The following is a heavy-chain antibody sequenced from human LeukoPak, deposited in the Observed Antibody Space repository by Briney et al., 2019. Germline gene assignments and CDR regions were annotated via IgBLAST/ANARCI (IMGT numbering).Heavy chain of an antibody. CDR2: IYYSGST. J-gene: IGHJ4*02. D-gene: IGHD1-7*01. V-gene: IGHV4-30-4*08. CDR1: GGSISSGDYY. Sequence: SETLSLTCTVSGGSISSGDYYWSWIRQPPGKGLEWIGYIYYSGSTYYNPSLKSRVTISVDTSKNQFSLKLSSVTAADTAVYYCARSFNWNYRRVELVYWGQGTLVTVSS. CDR3: ARSFNWNYRRVELVY.